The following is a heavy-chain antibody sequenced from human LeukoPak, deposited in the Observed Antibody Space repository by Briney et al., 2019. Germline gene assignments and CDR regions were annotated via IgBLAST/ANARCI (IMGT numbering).Heavy chain of an antibody. CDR2: TSGSGGST. D-gene: IGHD2-15*01. CDR3: ARVLRYCSGGNCYSGGLGYMDV. V-gene: IGHV3-23*01. J-gene: IGHJ6*03. CDR1: GFTFSSYA. Sequence: GGSLRLSCAASGFTFSSYAMSWVRQAPGKGLEWVSATSGSGGSTYYADSVKGRFTISRDNAKNSLFLQMNSLRAEDTAVYYCARVLRYCSGGNCYSGGLGYMDVWGKGTTVTISS.